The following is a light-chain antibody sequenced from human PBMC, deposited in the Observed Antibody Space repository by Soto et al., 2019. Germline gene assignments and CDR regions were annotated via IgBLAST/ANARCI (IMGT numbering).Light chain of an antibody. V-gene: IGKV3-20*01. CDR1: QSVTHNH. CDR3: QQYAGSPYT. Sequence: EIVLTQSPATLSLSPGERATLSCRASQSVTHNHLAWYQQKRGQAPRLLIYIASARATGLPGRFSGSGSGTDFTLTISRLEPEDFAVYYCQQYAGSPYTFGQGTNLEI. J-gene: IGKJ2*01. CDR2: IAS.